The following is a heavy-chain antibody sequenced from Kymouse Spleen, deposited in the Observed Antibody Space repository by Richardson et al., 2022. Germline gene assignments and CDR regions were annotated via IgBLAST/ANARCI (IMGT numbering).Heavy chain of an antibody. V-gene: IGHV3-33*01. J-gene: IGHJ6*02. CDR1: GFTFSSYG. CDR2: IWYDGSNK. D-gene: IGHD1-7*01. CDR3: ARDQSITGTTDYYYGMDV. Sequence: QVQLVESGGGVVQPGRSLRLSCAASGFTFSSYGMHWVRQAPGKGLEWVAVIWYDGSNKYYADSVKGRFTISRDNSKNTLYLQMNSLRAEDTAVYYCARDQSITGTTDYYYGMDVWGQGTTVTVSS.